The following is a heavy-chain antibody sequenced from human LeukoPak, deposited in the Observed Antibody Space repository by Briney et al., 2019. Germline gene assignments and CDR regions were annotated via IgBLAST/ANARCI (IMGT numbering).Heavy chain of an antibody. Sequence: QPGRSLRLSCAASGFTFSSYGMHWVRQAPGKGLEWVAVISYDGSNKYYADSVKGRFTISRDNSKNTLYLQMNSLRAEDTAVYYCARERTLVVTATGHFDYWGQGTLVTVSS. CDR1: GFTFSSYG. CDR3: ARERTLVVTATGHFDY. V-gene: IGHV3-30*03. J-gene: IGHJ4*02. D-gene: IGHD2-21*02. CDR2: ISYDGSNK.